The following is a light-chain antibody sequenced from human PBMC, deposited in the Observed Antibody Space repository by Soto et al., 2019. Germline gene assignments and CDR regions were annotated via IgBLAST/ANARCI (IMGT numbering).Light chain of an antibody. CDR1: HFNIGAGYE. Sequence: QSELTQPPSVSGAPGQRVTISCTGSHFNIGAGYEVHWYQQVPGTAPKLLVSGHNNRPSGVPDRFFGSKSGTSASLTIIGLQAEDEADYYCQSFDSSVSGSGVFGGGTKVTVL. CDR3: QSFDSSVSGSGV. J-gene: IGLJ3*02. CDR2: GHN. V-gene: IGLV1-40*01.